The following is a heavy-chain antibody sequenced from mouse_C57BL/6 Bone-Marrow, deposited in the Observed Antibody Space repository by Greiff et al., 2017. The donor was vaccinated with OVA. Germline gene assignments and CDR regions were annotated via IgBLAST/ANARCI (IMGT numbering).Heavy chain of an antibody. CDR1: GIDFSRYW. CDR3: ASFYYEYFDV. D-gene: IGHD1-1*01. J-gene: IGHJ1*03. V-gene: IGHV4-1*01. CDR2: INPDSSTI. Sequence: PASGIDFSRYWMSWVRRAPGKGLEWIGEINPDSSTINYAPSLKDKFIISRDNAKNTLYLQMSKVRSEDTALYYCASFYYEYFDVWGTGTTVTVSS.